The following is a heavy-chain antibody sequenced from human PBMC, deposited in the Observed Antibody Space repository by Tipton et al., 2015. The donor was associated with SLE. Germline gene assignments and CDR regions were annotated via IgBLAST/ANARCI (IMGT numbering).Heavy chain of an antibody. V-gene: IGHV4-34*01. J-gene: IGHJ6*03. CDR2: VSHSGSA. CDR3: ARARQRLSDYYYYYYYMDV. Sequence: TLSLTCAVNDGSFRGFYWTWIRQPSGKGLEWIGDVSHSGSAKYNPSLKSRVTISVDMSKNQFSLRLSSVTATDTAVYFCARARQRLSDYYYYYYYMDVWGKGTTVTVFS. CDR1: DGSFRGFY.